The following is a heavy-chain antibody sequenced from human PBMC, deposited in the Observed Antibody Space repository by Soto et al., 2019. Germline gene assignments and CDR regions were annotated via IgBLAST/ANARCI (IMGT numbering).Heavy chain of an antibody. CDR3: ARVAYYYDSSGYLDY. CDR2: IIPILGIA. D-gene: IGHD3-22*01. CDR1: GGTFSSYT. V-gene: IGHV1-69*02. J-gene: IGHJ4*02. Sequence: QVQLVQSGAEVKKPGSSVKVSCKASGGTFSSYTISWVRQAPGQGLEWMGRIIPILGIANYAQKLQGRVTIPADKSTSTAYMELSSLRSEDTAVYYCARVAYYYDSSGYLDYWGQGTLVTVSS.